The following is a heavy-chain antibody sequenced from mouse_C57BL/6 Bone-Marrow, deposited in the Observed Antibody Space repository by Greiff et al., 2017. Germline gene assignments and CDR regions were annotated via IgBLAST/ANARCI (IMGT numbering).Heavy chain of an antibody. J-gene: IGHJ1*03. D-gene: IGHD1-1*01. CDR2: IDPSDSYT. V-gene: IGHV1-69*01. CDR1: GYTFTSYW. Sequence: QVKLQQPGAELVMPGASVKLSCKASGYTFTSYWMHWVKQRPGQGLEWLGEIDPSDSYTNYNQKFIGTSTLTVDKSHSTAYMQLSSLTSEDSAVYYCARRTAVVAYWYFDVWGTGTTVTVSS. CDR3: ARRTAVVAYWYFDV.